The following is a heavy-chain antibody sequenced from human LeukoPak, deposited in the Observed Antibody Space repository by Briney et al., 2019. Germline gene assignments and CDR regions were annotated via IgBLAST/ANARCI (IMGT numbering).Heavy chain of an antibody. CDR1: GFTFSDYY. CDR3: AKEWYSSSSGLFDY. D-gene: IGHD6-6*01. Sequence: GGSLRLSCAASGFTFSDYYMSWIRQAPGKGLEWVSYISSSGSTIYYADSVKGRFTISRDNAKNSLYLQMNSLRAEDTAVYYCAKEWYSSSSGLFDYWGQGTLVTVSS. J-gene: IGHJ4*02. V-gene: IGHV3-11*01. CDR2: ISSSGSTI.